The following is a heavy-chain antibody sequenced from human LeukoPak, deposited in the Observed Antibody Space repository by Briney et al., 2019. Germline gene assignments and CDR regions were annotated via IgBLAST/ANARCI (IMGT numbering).Heavy chain of an antibody. Sequence: SETLSLTCTVSGGAVNSYYWSWIRQTPGKGLEWIGYISHSGNTDYAPSLKSRVTMSLDTSKNQFALKLSSVTAADTALYYCARVTEGLVLWFGEWGYWGQGTLVTVSS. CDR2: ISHSGNT. J-gene: IGHJ4*02. CDR1: GGAVNSYY. CDR3: ARVTEGLVLWFGEWGY. V-gene: IGHV4-59*02. D-gene: IGHD3-10*01.